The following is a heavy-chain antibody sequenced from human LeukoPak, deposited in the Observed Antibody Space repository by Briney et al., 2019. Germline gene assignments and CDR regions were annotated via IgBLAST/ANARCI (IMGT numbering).Heavy chain of an antibody. CDR2: IKQDGSDK. V-gene: IGHV3-7*03. J-gene: IGHJ4*02. CDR1: GFTFTKYW. CDR3: AKDREHSYGYYFDY. D-gene: IGHD5-18*01. Sequence: GGSLRLSCAASGFTFTKYWMTWVRQAPGKGLEWVGNIKQDGSDKNYMDSVKGRFTISRDNSKNTLYLQMNSLRAEDTAVYYCAKDREHSYGYYFDYWGQGTLVTVSS.